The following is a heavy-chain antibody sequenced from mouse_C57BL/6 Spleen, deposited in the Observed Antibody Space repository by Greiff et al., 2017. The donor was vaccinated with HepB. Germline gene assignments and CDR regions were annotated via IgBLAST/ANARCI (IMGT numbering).Heavy chain of an antibody. CDR3: ARRYSSSADYCDY. D-gene: IGHD1-1*01. V-gene: IGHV5-6*01. Sequence: EVQLVESGGDLVKPGGSLKLSCAASGFTFSSYGMSWVRQTPDKRLEWVATISSGGSYTYYPDSVKGRCTITRENAKNTLYLQMSSLKSEDTAMYNCARRYSSSADYCDYWGQGTTLTVSS. CDR2: ISSGGSYT. J-gene: IGHJ2*01. CDR1: GFTFSSYG.